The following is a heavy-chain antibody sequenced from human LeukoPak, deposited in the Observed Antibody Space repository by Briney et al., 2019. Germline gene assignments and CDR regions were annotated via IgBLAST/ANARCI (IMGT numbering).Heavy chain of an antibody. D-gene: IGHD3-22*01. CDR2: IHHSGKT. CDR3: ARNGYYSLDY. J-gene: IGHJ4*02. CDR1: GGSISSGNW. V-gene: IGHV4-4*02. Sequence: SETLSLTRAVSGGSISSGNWWSWVRQPPGKGLEWFGEIHHSGKTNYNPSLKSRVTISLDKSNNQFSLELSSVTAADTAVYYCARNGYYSLDYWGQGTLVTVSS.